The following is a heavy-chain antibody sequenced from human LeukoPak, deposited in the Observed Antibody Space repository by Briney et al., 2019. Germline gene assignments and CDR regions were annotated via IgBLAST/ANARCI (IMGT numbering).Heavy chain of an antibody. CDR2: IYYSGST. Sequence: SETLSLTCTVSGGSISSSSYYWGWIRQPPGKGLKWIGSIYYSGSTYYNPSLKNRVTISVDTPKNQFSLKLSSVTAADTAVYYCARDTGWYGVDYWGQGTLVTVSS. J-gene: IGHJ4*02. CDR3: ARDTGWYGVDY. D-gene: IGHD6-19*01. V-gene: IGHV4-39*07. CDR1: GGSISSSSYY.